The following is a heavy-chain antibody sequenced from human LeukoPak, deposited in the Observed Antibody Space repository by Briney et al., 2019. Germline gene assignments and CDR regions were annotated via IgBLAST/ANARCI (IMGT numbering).Heavy chain of an antibody. CDR3: ARLGSLLTPFDY. Sequence: ASVRVSCKASGGTFRSYAISGVGQAPGQGREGMGGIIPIFGTANYAQKFQGRVTIPADKSTSPDYMELSSLRSEDTAVYYCARLGSLLTPFDYWGQGTLVTVSS. V-gene: IGHV1-69*06. D-gene: IGHD3-16*01. CDR1: GGTFRSYA. CDR2: IIPIFGTA. J-gene: IGHJ4*02.